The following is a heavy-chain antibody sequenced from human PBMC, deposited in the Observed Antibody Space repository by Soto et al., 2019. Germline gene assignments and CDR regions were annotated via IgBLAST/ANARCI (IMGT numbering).Heavy chain of an antibody. CDR1: GYTLTELS. J-gene: IGHJ3*02. Sequence: ASVKVSCKVSGYTLTELSMHWVRQAPGKGLEWMGGFDPEDGETIYAQKFQGRVTMTEDTSTDTAYMELSSLRSEDTAVYYCATPIPKYTTNVPGAFDIWGQGTMVTVSS. CDR3: ATPIPKYTTNVPGAFDI. D-gene: IGHD2-2*02. V-gene: IGHV1-24*01. CDR2: FDPEDGET.